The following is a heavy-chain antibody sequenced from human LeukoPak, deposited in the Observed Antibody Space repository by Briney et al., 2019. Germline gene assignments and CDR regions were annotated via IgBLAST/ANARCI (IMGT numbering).Heavy chain of an antibody. Sequence: GASVKVSSTASGYTFTNYGISWVRQAPGQGIAWVAWISLATGAPSYAQKFQGRVTLTTDTSTSTAYMELRSLKSDDTAVYYCARDIGLVRGIIMAHWGQGTQVTVSS. CDR2: ISLATGAP. V-gene: IGHV1-18*01. J-gene: IGHJ4*02. CDR1: GYTFTNYG. CDR3: ARDIGLVRGIIMAH. D-gene: IGHD3-10*01.